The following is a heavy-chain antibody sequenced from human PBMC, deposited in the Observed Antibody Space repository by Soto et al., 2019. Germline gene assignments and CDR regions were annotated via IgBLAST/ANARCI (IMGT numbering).Heavy chain of an antibody. CDR2: VRGNGDPP. CDR1: VFTFSSYS. Sequence: LRLSCAASVFTFSSYSMNWVRQAPGKGLEYVSGVRGNGDPPFYADSVKGRFTISRDNSKNTLYLQMSSLSADDTAVYYCVKSRGGNNFDFFDWGQGALVTVSS. D-gene: IGHD5-12*01. CDR3: VKSRGGNNFDFFD. J-gene: IGHJ4*02. V-gene: IGHV3-64D*06.